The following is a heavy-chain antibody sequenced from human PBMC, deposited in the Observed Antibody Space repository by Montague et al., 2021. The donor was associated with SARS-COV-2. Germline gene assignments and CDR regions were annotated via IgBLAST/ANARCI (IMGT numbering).Heavy chain of an antibody. CDR2: IYYSGST. D-gene: IGHD2-21*02. CDR3: ASPIVAVTAPNYYGMDV. CDR1: GGSFSGYY. V-gene: IGHV4-34*01. Sequence: SETLSLTCAVYGGSFSGYYWSWICLPPGPGLGWIGSIYYSGSTYSNPSLRSRVTISVDTSTNQFSLTLSSVTAADTAVYYCASPIVAVTAPNYYGMDVWGQGTTVTVSS. J-gene: IGHJ6*02.